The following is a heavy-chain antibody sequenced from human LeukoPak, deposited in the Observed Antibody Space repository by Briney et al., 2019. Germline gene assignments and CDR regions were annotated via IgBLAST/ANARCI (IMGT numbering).Heavy chain of an antibody. Sequence: GGSLRLSCAASGFTFSSYGMHWVRQAPGKGLEWVAVISYDGSNKYYADSVKGRFTISRDNSKNTLCLQMNSLRAEDTAVYYCAKEPQTYYYSSGSWPDYFDYWGQGTLVTVSS. CDR3: AKEPQTYYYSSGSWPDYFDY. J-gene: IGHJ4*02. V-gene: IGHV3-30*18. CDR2: ISYDGSNK. CDR1: GFTFSSYG. D-gene: IGHD3-10*01.